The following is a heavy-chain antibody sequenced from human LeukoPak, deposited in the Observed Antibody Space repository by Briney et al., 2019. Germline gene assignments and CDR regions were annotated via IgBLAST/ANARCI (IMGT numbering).Heavy chain of an antibody. D-gene: IGHD3-22*01. J-gene: IGHJ4*02. V-gene: IGHV3-11*03. Sequence: PGGSLRLSYAASGFAFSDYYMSWIRQAPGKGLEWVSYISSISTYTYYADSVKGRFTISRDNAKNSLYLQMNSLRAEDTAVYYCARSGGANYYDSSTPPGYWGQGTLVTVSS. CDR2: ISSISTYT. CDR1: GFAFSDYY. CDR3: ARSGGANYYDSSTPPGY.